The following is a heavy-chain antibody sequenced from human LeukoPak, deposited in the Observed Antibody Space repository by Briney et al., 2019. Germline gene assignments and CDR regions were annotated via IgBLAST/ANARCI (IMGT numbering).Heavy chain of an antibody. Sequence: PSETLSLTCTVSGGSISSYYWSWIRQPPGKGLEWIGYIYYSGSTNYNPSLKSRVTISVDTSKNQFSLKLSSATAADTAVYYCARERGTVTTSAFDPWGQGTLVTVSS. D-gene: IGHD4-17*01. CDR3: ARERGTVTTSAFDP. CDR1: GGSISSYY. V-gene: IGHV4-59*01. CDR2: IYYSGST. J-gene: IGHJ5*02.